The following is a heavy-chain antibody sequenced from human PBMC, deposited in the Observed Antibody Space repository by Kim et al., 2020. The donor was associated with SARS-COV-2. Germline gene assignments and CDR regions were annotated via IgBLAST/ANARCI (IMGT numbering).Heavy chain of an antibody. J-gene: IGHJ4*02. Sequence: SETLSLTCTVSGGSISSYYWSWIRQPPGKGLEWIGYIYYSGSTNYNPSLKSRVTISVDTSKNQFSLKLSSVTAADTAVYYCARHGPNFNYYDGSGYYCYFDSWGQGTLVTVSS. V-gene: IGHV4-59*08. CDR1: GGSISSYY. CDR2: IYYSGST. D-gene: IGHD3-22*01. CDR3: ARHGPNFNYYDGSGYYCYFDS.